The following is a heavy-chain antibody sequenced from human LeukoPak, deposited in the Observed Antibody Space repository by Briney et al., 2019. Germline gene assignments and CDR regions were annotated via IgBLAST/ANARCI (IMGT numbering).Heavy chain of an antibody. CDR1: GFTFSDYE. CDR3: AKELTPDRSGFDVFHI. Sequence: GGSLRLSCAASGFTFSDYEMDWVRQSPERGLQWVSYISSRGGTIYYADSVKGRFTISRDNAKNSLHLQMNSLRAEDTAIYDCAKELTPDRSGFDVFHIWGQGTMVTVSS. CDR2: ISSRGGTI. D-gene: IGHD6-19*01. V-gene: IGHV3-48*03. J-gene: IGHJ3*02.